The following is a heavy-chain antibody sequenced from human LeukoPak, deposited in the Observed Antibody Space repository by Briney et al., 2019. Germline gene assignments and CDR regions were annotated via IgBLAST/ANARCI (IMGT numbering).Heavy chain of an antibody. J-gene: IGHJ5*01. Sequence: GGSLRLSCEASGFTFSSYWMHWVRQTPGKSLMWVARIKSDGSTIYADSVQGRFTISRDNAKNMVYLQMNSLRDDDTAIYYCTRAITYFYGSVTYDWFDSWGQGTRVTVSS. CDR3: TRAITYFYGSVTYDWFDS. D-gene: IGHD3-10*01. CDR1: GFTFSSYW. V-gene: IGHV3-74*01. CDR2: IKSDGST.